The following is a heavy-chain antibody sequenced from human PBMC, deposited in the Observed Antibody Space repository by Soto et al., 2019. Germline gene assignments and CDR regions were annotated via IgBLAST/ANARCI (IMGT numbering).Heavy chain of an antibody. Sequence: SVKVSCKDSGGTFSSYAISRVRQSPGQGLEWMGGIIPIFGTANYAQKFQGRVTITADESTSTAYMELSSLRSEDTAVYYCARGARELLHTYYYYGMDVWGQGTTVTVSS. V-gene: IGHV1-69*13. CDR3: ARGARELLHTYYYYGMDV. D-gene: IGHD3-10*01. CDR1: GGTFSSYA. J-gene: IGHJ6*02. CDR2: IIPIFGTA.